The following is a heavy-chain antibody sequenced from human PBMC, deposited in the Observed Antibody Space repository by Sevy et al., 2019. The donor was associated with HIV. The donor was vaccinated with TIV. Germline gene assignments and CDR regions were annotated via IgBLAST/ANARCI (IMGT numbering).Heavy chain of an antibody. CDR1: GGSISSYY. CDR3: AGGYTKPYNGMDV. V-gene: IGHV4-59*01. D-gene: IGHD1-26*01. Sequence: SETLSLTCTVSGGSISSYYWSWIRQPPGKGLEWIGYIYYSGSTNYNPSLKSRVTISVDTSKNQFSLKLSSVTAADTAVYYCAGGYTKPYNGMDVWGQGTTVTVSS. CDR2: IYYSGST. J-gene: IGHJ6*02.